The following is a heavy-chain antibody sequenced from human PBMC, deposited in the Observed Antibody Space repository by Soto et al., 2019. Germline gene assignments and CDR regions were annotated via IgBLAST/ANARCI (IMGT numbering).Heavy chain of an antibody. CDR2: IDWDDDK. Sequence: PTQTLALTCTFSGLSLITSVLCVSWIHHPPGKALEWLALIDWDDDKYYSTSLKTRLTISKDTSKNQVVLTMTNMDPVDTATYYCARITKEGFYILDYWGQGTLVTVSS. D-gene: IGHD3-10*01. J-gene: IGHJ4*02. V-gene: IGHV2-70*01. CDR3: ARITKEGFYILDY. CDR1: GLSLITSVLC.